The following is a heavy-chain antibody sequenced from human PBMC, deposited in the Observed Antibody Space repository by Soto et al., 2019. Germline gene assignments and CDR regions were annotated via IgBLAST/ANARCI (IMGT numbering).Heavy chain of an antibody. CDR2: IYTSGST. CDR1: GGSISSYY. Sequence: KASETLSLTCTVSGGSISSYYWSWIRQPAGKRLEWIGRIYTSGSTNYNPSLKSRVTMSVDTSKNQFSLKLSSVTAADTAVYYCARSKGIADQEDYNWFDPWGQGTLVTVSS. CDR3: ARSKGIADQEDYNWFDP. V-gene: IGHV4-4*07. J-gene: IGHJ5*02. D-gene: IGHD6-13*01.